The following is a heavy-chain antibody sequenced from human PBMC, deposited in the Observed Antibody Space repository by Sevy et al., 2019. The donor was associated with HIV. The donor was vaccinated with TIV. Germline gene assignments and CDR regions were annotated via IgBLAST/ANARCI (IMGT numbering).Heavy chain of an antibody. CDR3: AREGGGDYFDY. J-gene: IGHJ4*02. Sequence: GGSLRLSCAASGFTFRRYAMHWVRQAPGQGLESVAVISYDGGKTYHADSVKGRFTISRDNSENTLYLQMNSLRAEDTAVYYCAREGGGDYFDYWGLGTLVTVSS. D-gene: IGHD3-16*01. V-gene: IGHV3-30*04. CDR2: ISYDGGKT. CDR1: GFTFRRYA.